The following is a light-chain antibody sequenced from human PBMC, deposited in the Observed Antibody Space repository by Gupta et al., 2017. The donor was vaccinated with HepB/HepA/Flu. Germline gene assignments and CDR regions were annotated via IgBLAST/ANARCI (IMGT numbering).Light chain of an antibody. V-gene: IGKV2-28*01. CDR2: SGS. CDR3: MQALQIPWT. CDR1: QSLLHSDGYIH. J-gene: IGKJ1*01. Sequence: DIVMTQSPLSLPVTPGEPSSISCRSSQSLLHSDGYIHLDWDQHKPGQSPRLLIYSGSNRASGVPDRFSGSGSGTDFTLNISRVEAEDVGVYYCMQALQIPWTFGQGTKVEIK.